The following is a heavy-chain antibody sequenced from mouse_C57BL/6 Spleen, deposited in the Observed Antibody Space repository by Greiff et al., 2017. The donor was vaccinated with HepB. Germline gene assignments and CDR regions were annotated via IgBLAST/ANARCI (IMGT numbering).Heavy chain of an antibody. Sequence: VQLQQSVAELVRPGASVKLSCTASGFNIKNTYMHWVKQRPEQGLEWIGRIDPANGNTKYAPKFQGKATITADTSSNTAYLQLSSLTSEDTAIYYCGDYYYGSSGDPDDWGQGTTLTVSS. CDR3: GDYYYGSSGDPDD. V-gene: IGHV14-3*01. CDR2: IDPANGNT. CDR1: GFNIKNTY. J-gene: IGHJ2*01. D-gene: IGHD1-1*01.